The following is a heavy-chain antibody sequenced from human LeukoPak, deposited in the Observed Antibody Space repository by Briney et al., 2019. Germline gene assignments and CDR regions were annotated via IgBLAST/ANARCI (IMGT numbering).Heavy chain of an antibody. D-gene: IGHD3-9*01. CDR3: AIGVLRYFDWPNYYYYYMDV. J-gene: IGHJ6*03. CDR1: GGTFSSYA. Sequence: SVKVSCKASGGTFSSYAISWVRQAPGQGLEWMGGIIPIFGTANYAQKFQGRVTITADKSTSTAYMELSSLRSEDTAVYYCAIGVLRYFDWPNYYYYYMDVWGKGTTVTVSS. V-gene: IGHV1-69*06. CDR2: IIPIFGTA.